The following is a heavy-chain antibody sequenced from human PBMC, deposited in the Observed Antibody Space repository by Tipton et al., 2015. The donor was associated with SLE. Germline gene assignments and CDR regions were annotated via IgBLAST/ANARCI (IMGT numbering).Heavy chain of an antibody. J-gene: IGHJ4*02. CDR2: IKQDGSEK. V-gene: IGHV3-7*01. CDR1: GFTFSSYG. Sequence: SLRLSCAASGFTFSSYGMHWVRQAPGKGLEWVANIKQDGSEKYYVDSVKGRFTISRDNAKNSLYLQMNSLRAEDTAVYYCAREDLYYFDYWGQGTLVTVSS. CDR3: AREDLYYFDY.